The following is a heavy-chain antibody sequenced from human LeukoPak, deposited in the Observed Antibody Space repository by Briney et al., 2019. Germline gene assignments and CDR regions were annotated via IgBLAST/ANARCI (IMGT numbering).Heavy chain of an antibody. CDR3: ARGRSSMVRGVQGAFDI. Sequence: GGSLRLSCADSGFPFISYAIHWVRQAPGKGLEWVAAISYDGSNKFYADSVKGRFTISRDNPKNRLFLQMNSLRADDTAVYYCARGRSSMVRGVQGAFDIWGQGTMVTVSS. D-gene: IGHD3-10*01. CDR2: ISYDGSNK. CDR1: GFPFISYA. J-gene: IGHJ3*02. V-gene: IGHV3-30*03.